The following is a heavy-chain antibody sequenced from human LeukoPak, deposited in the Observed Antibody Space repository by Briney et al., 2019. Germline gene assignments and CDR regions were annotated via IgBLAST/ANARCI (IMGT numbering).Heavy chain of an antibody. V-gene: IGHV3-49*04. J-gene: IGHJ4*02. D-gene: IGHD6-19*01. CDR2: IRSKAYGGTT. CDR3: TRAAYQQWLFFDY. CDR1: GFTFGDYA. Sequence: GGSLRLPCTASGFTFGDYAMSWVRQAPGKGLEWVGFIRSKAYGGTTEYAASVKGRFTISRDDSKSIAYLQMNSLKTEDTAVYYCTRAAYQQWLFFDYWGQGTLVTVSS.